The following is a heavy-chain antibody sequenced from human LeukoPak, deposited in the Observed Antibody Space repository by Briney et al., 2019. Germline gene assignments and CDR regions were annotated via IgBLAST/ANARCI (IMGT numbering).Heavy chain of an antibody. CDR1: GFTFSSYW. D-gene: IGHD4-17*01. CDR3: AKDRDDYGDSHFDY. Sequence: GGSLRLSCAASGFTFSSYWMSWVRQAPGKGLEWVSAISGSGGSTYYADSVKGRFTISRDNSKNTLYLQMNSLRAEDTAVYYCAKDRDDYGDSHFDYWGQGTLVTVSS. CDR2: ISGSGGST. V-gene: IGHV3-23*01. J-gene: IGHJ4*02.